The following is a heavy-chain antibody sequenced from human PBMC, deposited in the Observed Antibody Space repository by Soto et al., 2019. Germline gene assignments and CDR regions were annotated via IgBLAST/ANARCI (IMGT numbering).Heavy chain of an antibody. Sequence: GGSLRLSCAASGFTFSSYGMHWVRQAPGKGLEWVAVISYDGSNKYYADSVKGRFTISRDNSKNTLYLQMNRLRAEDTAAYYCAKDLSSSPDIADPIAVYGMDVWGQGTTVTDSS. D-gene: IGHD6-13*01. CDR3: AKDLSSSPDIADPIAVYGMDV. V-gene: IGHV3-30*18. CDR1: GFTFSSYG. J-gene: IGHJ6*02. CDR2: ISYDGSNK.